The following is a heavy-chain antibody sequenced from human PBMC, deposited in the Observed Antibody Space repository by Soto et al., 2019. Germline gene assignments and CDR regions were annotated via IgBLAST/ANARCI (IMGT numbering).Heavy chain of an antibody. CDR3: ASLGYCSGGSCYSGWFDP. V-gene: IGHV4-59*08. CDR1: GGSISSYY. Sequence: QVQLQESGPGLVKPLETLSLTCTVSGGSISSYYWSWIRQPPGKGLEWIGYIYYSGSTNYNPSLKSRVTISVDTSKNQFSLKLSSVTAADTAVYYCASLGYCSGGSCYSGWFDPWGQGTLVTVSS. CDR2: IYYSGST. D-gene: IGHD2-15*01. J-gene: IGHJ5*02.